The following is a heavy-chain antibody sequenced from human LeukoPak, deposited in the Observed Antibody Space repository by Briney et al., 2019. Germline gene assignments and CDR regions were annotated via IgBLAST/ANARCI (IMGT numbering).Heavy chain of an antibody. J-gene: IGHJ6*02. CDR1: GFKFSEHY. CDR2: RRKQASSYTT. D-gene: IGHD1/OR15-1a*01. CDR3: GRIAINANNRMDI. V-gene: IGHV3-72*01. Sequence: GGTQRLSCAASGFKFSEHYIDWVRHAPGKGVEGGGRRRKQASSYTTEYAASVEGRFTITRDVSENSLYLQMNSLRTEDTAVYYCGRIAINANNRMDIWGQGTTVTVSS.